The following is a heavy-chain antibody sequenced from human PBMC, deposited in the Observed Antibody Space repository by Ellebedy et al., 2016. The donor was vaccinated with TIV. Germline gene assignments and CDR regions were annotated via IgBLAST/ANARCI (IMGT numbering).Heavy chain of an antibody. D-gene: IGHD3-10*01. V-gene: IGHV3-23*01. Sequence: PGGSLRLSCADSGFTFTNYVMSWVRQAPGKGLEWVSEISGSGGSTYYAASVKGRFTISRDNSKNTLYLQMNSLRAEDTAVYYCATDEGIYWGQGTLVTVSS. CDR1: GFTFTNYV. CDR2: ISGSGGST. J-gene: IGHJ4*02. CDR3: ATDEGIY.